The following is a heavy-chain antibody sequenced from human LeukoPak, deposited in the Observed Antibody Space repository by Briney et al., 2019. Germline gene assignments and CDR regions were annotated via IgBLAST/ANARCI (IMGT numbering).Heavy chain of an antibody. V-gene: IGHV4-34*01. J-gene: IGHJ5*02. Sequence: PSETLSLTCAVYGGSFSDYYWSWIRQPPGKGLECIGEINHSGSTSYNPSLKSRLTISVDTSKNQFSLRLSSVTAADTAVYYCARHLRNDYVWGSYLLGSWFDPWGQGTLVTVSS. CDR2: INHSGST. CDR3: ARHLRNDYVWGSYLLGSWFDP. D-gene: IGHD3-16*02. CDR1: GGSFSDYY.